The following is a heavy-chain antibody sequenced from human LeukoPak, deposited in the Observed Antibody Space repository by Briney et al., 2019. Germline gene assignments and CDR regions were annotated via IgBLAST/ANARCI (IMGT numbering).Heavy chain of an antibody. V-gene: IGHV3-53*01. Sequence: GGSLRLSCAASGFTVSSNYMSWVRQAPGKGLEWVSVIYSSGSTYYADSVKGRFTISRDNSKNTLYLQVNSLRAEDTAVYYCARGPPYGGSSWNYYFDYWGQGTLVTVSS. CDR1: GFTVSSNY. CDR3: ARGPPYGGSSWNYYFDY. J-gene: IGHJ4*02. CDR2: IYSSGST. D-gene: IGHD6-13*01.